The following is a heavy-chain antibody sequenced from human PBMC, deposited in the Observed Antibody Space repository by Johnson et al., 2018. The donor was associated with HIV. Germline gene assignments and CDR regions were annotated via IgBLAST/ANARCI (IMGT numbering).Heavy chain of an antibody. J-gene: IGHJ3*02. CDR3: ARAYTYGAFDI. CDR2: IYSGGST. CDR1: GFTVSSNY. V-gene: IGHV3-66*01. Sequence: MQLVESGGGLVQPGGSLRLSCAASGFTVSSNYMSWVRQAPGKGLEWVSVIYSGGSTYYADSVKGRFTISRDNSKNTLYLQMNSLRAEDTAVYYCARAYTYGAFDIWGQGTTVTISS. D-gene: IGHD5-18*01.